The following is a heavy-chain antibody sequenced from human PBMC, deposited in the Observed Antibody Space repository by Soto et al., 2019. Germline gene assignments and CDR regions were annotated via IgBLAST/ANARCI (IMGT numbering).Heavy chain of an antibody. J-gene: IGHJ4*02. CDR2: ISAYNGNT. D-gene: IGHD3-10*01. Sequence: QVQLVQSGAEVKKPGASVKVSCKASGYTFTSYGIIWVRQAPGQGLEWMGWISAYNGNTNYAQKLQGRVXXTXDTXXXXXXXXXXXXXXDDTAVYYCARDGGLLWFGEDFDYWGQGTLVTVSS. V-gene: IGHV1-18*01. CDR3: ARDGGLLWFGEDFDY. CDR1: GYTFTSYG.